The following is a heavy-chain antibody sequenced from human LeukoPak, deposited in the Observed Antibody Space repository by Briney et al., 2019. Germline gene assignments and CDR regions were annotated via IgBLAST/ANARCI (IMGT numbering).Heavy chain of an antibody. Sequence: GGSLRLSCETSGFTFSILALNWVRQAPGKGLECVSAISAKGDDTFYADSVKGRFTISRDNSKSTLYLQMNALGAEDTATYYCVKVGVGRYIKGPTGTWGQGTMVTVSS. CDR2: ISAKGDDT. CDR1: GFTFSILA. J-gene: IGHJ3*01. D-gene: IGHD1-26*01. V-gene: IGHV3-23*01. CDR3: VKVGVGRYIKGPTGT.